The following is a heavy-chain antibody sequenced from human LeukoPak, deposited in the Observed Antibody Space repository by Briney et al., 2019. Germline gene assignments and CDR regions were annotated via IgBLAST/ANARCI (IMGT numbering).Heavy chain of an antibody. J-gene: IGHJ3*02. CDR3: ARDAGYCSSETCYDDAFDI. CDR1: GYTFTNYG. CDR2: ISGYDGNA. D-gene: IGHD2-2*01. V-gene: IGHV1-18*01. Sequence: ASVKVSCKASGYTFTNYGLSWVRQAPGQGLEWMGWISGYDGNATYTQKLQGRVIMTTDTSTTTAYMDLRSLRSDDTAVYYCARDAGYCSSETCYDDAFDIWGRGTMVTVSS.